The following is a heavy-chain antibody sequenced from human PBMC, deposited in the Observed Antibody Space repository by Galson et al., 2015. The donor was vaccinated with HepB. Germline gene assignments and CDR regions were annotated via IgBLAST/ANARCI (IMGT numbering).Heavy chain of an antibody. CDR2: THYRSTWYN. CDR3: VRDWWESLPTGYYYFDH. D-gene: IGHD1-26*01. J-gene: IGHJ4*02. Sequence: CAISGDSVSSKNAAWSWIRQSPSRGLEWLGRTHYRSTWYNDYAVSVRSRITISPDTSKNQFSLQLTSVTPEDTGVYYCVRDWWESLPTGYYYFDHWCQGTPVTVSS. CDR1: GDSVSSKNAA. V-gene: IGHV6-1*01.